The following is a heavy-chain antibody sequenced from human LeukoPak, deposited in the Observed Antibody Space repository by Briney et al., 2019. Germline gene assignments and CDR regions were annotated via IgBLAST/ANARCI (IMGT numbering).Heavy chain of an antibody. CDR1: GFTFSSYS. CDR3: AREGYGSGP. D-gene: IGHD3-10*01. V-gene: IGHV3-7*01. CDR2: IKQDGSEK. Sequence: GGSLRLSCAASGFTFSSYSMNWVRQAPGKGLEWVANIKQDGSEKYYVDSVKGRFTISRDNAKNSLYLQMNSLRAEDTAVYYCAREGYGSGPWGQGTLVTVSS. J-gene: IGHJ5*02.